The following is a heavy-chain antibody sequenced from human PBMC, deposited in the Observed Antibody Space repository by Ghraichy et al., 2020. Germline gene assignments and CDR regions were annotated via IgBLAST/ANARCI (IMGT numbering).Heavy chain of an antibody. CDR3: AREYCRGGRCFFGTGGSHFDY. V-gene: IGHV3-74*01. CDR1: GFSFNNYW. CDR2: INSDGRGT. D-gene: IGHD2-15*01. J-gene: IGHJ4*02. Sequence: GSLRLSCAASGFSFNNYWMHWVRQAPGKGLVWVSRINSDGRGTIYADSVKGRFTISRDNARNTLYLQMNSLRAEDTAVYYCAREYCRGGRCFFGTGGSHFDYGGQGTLVTVSS.